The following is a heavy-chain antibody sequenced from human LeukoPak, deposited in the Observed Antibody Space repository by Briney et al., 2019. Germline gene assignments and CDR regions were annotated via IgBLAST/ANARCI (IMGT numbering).Heavy chain of an antibody. Sequence: SETVSLTCTASGGSISNYYWSWIRQSPGKGLEWIGDIHYRGSTNYNPSLKSRVTISGDTSKFSLKLSSVTAADTAVYYCASKANLLWFGESPGGGFDYWGQGTLVTVSS. V-gene: IGHV4-59*08. CDR1: GGSISNYY. CDR3: ASKANLLWFGESPGGGFDY. J-gene: IGHJ4*02. D-gene: IGHD3-10*01. CDR2: IHYRGST.